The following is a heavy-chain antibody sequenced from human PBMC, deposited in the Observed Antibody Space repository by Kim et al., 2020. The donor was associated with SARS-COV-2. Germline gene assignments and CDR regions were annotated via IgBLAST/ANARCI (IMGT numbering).Heavy chain of an antibody. CDR3: ASFRIITSTRARMDV. V-gene: IGHV3-33*01. Sequence: GGSLRLSCAASGFTFSSYGMHWVRQAPGKGLEWVAVIWYDGSNKYYADSVKGRFTISRDNSKNTLYLQMNSLRAEDTAVYYCASFRIITSTRARMDVWGQGTTVTVSS. D-gene: IGHD3-22*01. CDR1: GFTFSSYG. CDR2: IWYDGSNK. J-gene: IGHJ6*02.